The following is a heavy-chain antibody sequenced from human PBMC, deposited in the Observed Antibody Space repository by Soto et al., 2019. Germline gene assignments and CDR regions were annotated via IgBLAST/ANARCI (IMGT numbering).Heavy chain of an antibody. CDR2: IYPGDSDT. CDR3: AASIFYYGMDV. CDR1: GYTFTNYW. Sequence: LGESLKISCKGSGYTFTNYWIGWVRQMPGKGLEWMGIIYPGDSDTKYNPSFQGQVTISADKSITTTYLRWTSLKASDTAIYYCAASIFYYGMDVWGQGITVTVSS. V-gene: IGHV5-51*01. J-gene: IGHJ6*02.